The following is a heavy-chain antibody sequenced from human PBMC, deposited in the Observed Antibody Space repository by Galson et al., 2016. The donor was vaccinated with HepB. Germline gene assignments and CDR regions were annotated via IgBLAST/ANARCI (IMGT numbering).Heavy chain of an antibody. CDR3: ARDWYSSPGS. Sequence: SLRLSCAASGFTFSNHWMHWVRQAPGKGLVWVSRISDDGNSRNYADSVQGRFTISRDNAKNTLHLQMNSLRAEDTAVYYCARDWYSSPGSWGQGTLVTVSS. V-gene: IGHV3-74*01. CDR2: ISDDGNSR. J-gene: IGHJ5*02. CDR1: GFTFSNHW. D-gene: IGHD6-13*01.